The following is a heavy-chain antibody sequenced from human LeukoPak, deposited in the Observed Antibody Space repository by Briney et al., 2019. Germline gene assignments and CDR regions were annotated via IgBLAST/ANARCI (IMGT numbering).Heavy chain of an antibody. J-gene: IGHJ6*04. D-gene: IGHD2/OR15-2a*01. CDR3: ARDKNIHLYYYGMDV. CDR1: GGTFSSYA. V-gene: IGHV1-69*01. CDR2: IIPIFGTA. Sequence: SVKVSCKASGGTFSSYAISWVRQAPGQGLEWMGAIIPIFGTANYAQKFQGRVTITADESTSTAYMELSSLRSEDTAVYYCARDKNIHLYYYGMDVWGKGTTVTVSS.